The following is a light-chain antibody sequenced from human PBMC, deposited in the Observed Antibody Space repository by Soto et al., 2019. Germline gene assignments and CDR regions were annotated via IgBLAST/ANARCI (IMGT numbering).Light chain of an antibody. CDR1: QSVSSSY. V-gene: IGKV3-20*01. CDR3: QLYGISPH. J-gene: IGKJ5*01. CDR2: GAS. Sequence: EIVLTQSPGTLSLSPGERATLSCRASQSVSSSYLAWYQQKPGQAPRLLIYGASNRATGIPDRFSGSASGTDFTLTINRLEPEDFAVYYCQLYGISPHFGQGTRLEIK.